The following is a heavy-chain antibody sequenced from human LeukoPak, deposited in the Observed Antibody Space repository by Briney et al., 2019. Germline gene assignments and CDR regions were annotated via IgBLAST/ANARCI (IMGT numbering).Heavy chain of an antibody. CDR2: ISSSGSTI. D-gene: IGHD1-26*01. CDR1: GFTFSDYY. CDR3: AKVQVGAPDAFDI. Sequence: GGSLRLSCAASGFTFSDYYMSWIRQAPGKGLEWVSYISSSGSTIYYADSVKGRFTISRDNAKNSLYLQMNSLRAEDTAVYYCAKVQVGAPDAFDIWGQGTMVTVSS. V-gene: IGHV3-11*01. J-gene: IGHJ3*02.